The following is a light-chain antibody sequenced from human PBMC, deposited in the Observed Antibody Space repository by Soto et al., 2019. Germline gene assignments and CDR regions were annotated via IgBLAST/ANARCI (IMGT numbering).Light chain of an antibody. CDR1: RDISNY. Sequence: DTQMTQSPSSMSASVGDRVTITCQASRDISNYLNWYQQKPGKVPKLLIYDASKLETGVPSRFGGSGSGTDFTFTISSLQPEDIATYYCQQNDNLPPLTFGGGTKVEIK. V-gene: IGKV1-33*01. CDR3: QQNDNLPPLT. CDR2: DAS. J-gene: IGKJ4*01.